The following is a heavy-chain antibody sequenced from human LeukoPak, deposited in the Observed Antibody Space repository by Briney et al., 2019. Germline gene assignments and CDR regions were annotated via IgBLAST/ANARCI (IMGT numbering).Heavy chain of an antibody. CDR2: ISPNRGAT. CDR3: ARDPGMTNWLDP. J-gene: IGHJ5*02. Sequence: ASVKVSCKASGYTFTGHSIHWVRQSPGQGLEWMGWISPNRGATKYAQKFQGRVTMTRDTSISTAYMELSSLRSDDTAVYYCARDPGMTNWLDPWGQGTLVTVSS. V-gene: IGHV1-2*02. D-gene: IGHD1-14*01. CDR1: GYTFTGHS.